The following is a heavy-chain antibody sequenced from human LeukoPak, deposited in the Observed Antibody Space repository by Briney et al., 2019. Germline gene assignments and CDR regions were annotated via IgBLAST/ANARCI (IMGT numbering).Heavy chain of an antibody. Sequence: SETLSLTCTVSGYSISSGSYWGWIRQPPGKGLEWIGEINHSGSTNYNPSLKSRVTISVDTSKNQFSLKLSSVTAADTAVYYCARLTLWFGAPDWGQGTLVTVSS. D-gene: IGHD3-10*01. CDR3: ARLTLWFGAPD. J-gene: IGHJ4*02. V-gene: IGHV4-38-2*02. CDR2: INHSGST. CDR1: GYSISSGSY.